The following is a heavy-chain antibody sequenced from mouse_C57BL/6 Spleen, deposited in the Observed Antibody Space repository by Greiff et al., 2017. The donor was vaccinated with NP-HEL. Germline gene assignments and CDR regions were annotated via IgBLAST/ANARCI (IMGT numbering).Heavy chain of an antibody. CDR2: IDPETGGT. CDR3: THLKRAY. Sequence: VHLVESGAELVRPGASVTLSCKASGYTFTDYEMHWVKQTPVHGLEWIGAIDPETGGTAYNQKFKGKAILTADKSSSTAYMELRSLTSEDSAVYYCTHLKRAYWGQGTLVTVSA. V-gene: IGHV1-15*01. CDR1: GYTFTDYE. J-gene: IGHJ3*01.